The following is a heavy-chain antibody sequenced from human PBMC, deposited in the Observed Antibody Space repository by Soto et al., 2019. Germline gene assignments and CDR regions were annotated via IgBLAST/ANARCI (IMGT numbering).Heavy chain of an antibody. CDR3: ARVPFVGYFDWLDP. J-gene: IGHJ5*02. CDR1: VSSISSYY. V-gene: IGHV4-59*01. Sequence: PSETLSLTCIVSVSSISSYYWTWVRQPPGGGLEWIGYMHHTQGTNDNPSLRGRVHMSIDTSMNQFSLRLTSVTAADTAVYYCARVPFVGYFDWLDPWGHGTLVTVSS. D-gene: IGHD3-9*01. CDR2: MHHTQGT.